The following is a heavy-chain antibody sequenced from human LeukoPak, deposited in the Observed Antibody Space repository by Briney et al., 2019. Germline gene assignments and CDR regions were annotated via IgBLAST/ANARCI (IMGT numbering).Heavy chain of an antibody. CDR3: ARGIRFLEWLLSYYFDY. Sequence: ASVKVSCKASGYTFTSYDINWVRQATGQGLEWMGWMNPNSGNTGYAQKFQGRVTITRNTSISTAYMELSSLRSEDTAVYYCARGIRFLEWLLSYYFDYWGQGTLVTVSS. D-gene: IGHD3-3*01. CDR2: MNPNSGNT. CDR1: GYTFTSYD. J-gene: IGHJ4*02. V-gene: IGHV1-8*03.